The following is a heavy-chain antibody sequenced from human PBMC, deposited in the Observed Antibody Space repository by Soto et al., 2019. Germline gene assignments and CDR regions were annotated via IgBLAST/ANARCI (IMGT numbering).Heavy chain of an antibody. CDR2: ISGSGGST. D-gene: IGHD3-3*01. CDR3: AKGLDPLPNYDCWSGPPPGMDV. Sequence: GGSLRLSCASSGFTFSSYAMSLVRQAPGKGLEWVSAISGSGGSTYYADSVKGRFTISRDNSKNTLYLQMNSLRAEDTAVYYCAKGLDPLPNYDCWSGPPPGMDVWGQGTTVTVSS. V-gene: IGHV3-23*01. CDR1: GFTFSSYA. J-gene: IGHJ6*02.